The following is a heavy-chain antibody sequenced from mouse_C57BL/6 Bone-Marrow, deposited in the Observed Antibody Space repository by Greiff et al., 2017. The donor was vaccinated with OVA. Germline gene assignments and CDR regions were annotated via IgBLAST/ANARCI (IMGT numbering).Heavy chain of an antibody. CDR2: ISHGGGST. CDR1: GFTFSDYY. CDR3: ARHSYWVPFAY. V-gene: IGHV5-12*01. J-gene: IGHJ3*01. Sequence: EVKLMESGGGLVQPGGSLKLSCAASGFTFSDYYMYWVRQTPEKRLEWVAYISHGGGSTYYPDTVKGRFTISRDNAKNTLYLQMSRLKSEDTAMYYCARHSYWVPFAYWGQGTLVTVSA. D-gene: IGHD4-1*01.